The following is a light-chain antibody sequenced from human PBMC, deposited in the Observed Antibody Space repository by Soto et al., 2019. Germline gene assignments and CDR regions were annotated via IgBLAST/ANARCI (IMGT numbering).Light chain of an antibody. J-gene: IGKJ1*01. CDR1: HSFSIY. CDR3: QQSYSTPWT. Sequence: DLQMTQSPSSLSASVGDRVTITCRTSHSFSIYLNWYQQRPGKAPKLLIYAASSLGSGVPSRFSGSGSGTEFTLTISSLQPEDIATYYCQQSYSTPWTFGQGTKVEIK. V-gene: IGKV1-39*01. CDR2: AAS.